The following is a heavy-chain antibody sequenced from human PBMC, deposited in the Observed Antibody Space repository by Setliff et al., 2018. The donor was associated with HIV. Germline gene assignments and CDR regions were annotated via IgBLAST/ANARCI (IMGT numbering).Heavy chain of an antibody. J-gene: IGHJ4*02. CDR3: ARGGNSSSWYLYYFDY. V-gene: IGHV4-39*07. Sequence: SETLSLTCNVSGGSISSSNYFWAWIRQPPGKGLEWIGSFHHSGSTPHNPSLRSRVTISEDTSKNQFSLKLSSVTAADTAVYYCARGGNSSSWYLYYFDYWGQGTLVTVSS. D-gene: IGHD6-13*01. CDR1: GGSISSSNYF. CDR2: FHHSGST.